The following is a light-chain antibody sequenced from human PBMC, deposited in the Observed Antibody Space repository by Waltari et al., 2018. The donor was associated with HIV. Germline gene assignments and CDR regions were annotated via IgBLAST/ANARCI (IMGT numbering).Light chain of an antibody. CDR2: DAS. Sequence: DNQMTKASSTLSAPVGERLTHTGRTRQYINTYLNWYQQTPGKAPNLLIFDASNFQDGVPSRFSGRGSGTNFTLTVSSLHAEDVGTYFCQQTYTTPHTFGQGTRLQI. J-gene: IGKJ5*01. V-gene: IGKV1-39*01. CDR3: QQTYTTPHT. CDR1: QYINTY.